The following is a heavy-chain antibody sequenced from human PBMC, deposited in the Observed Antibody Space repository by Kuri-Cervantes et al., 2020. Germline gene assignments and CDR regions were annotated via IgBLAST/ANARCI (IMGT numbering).Heavy chain of an antibody. CDR1: GGSISSSSYY. Sequence: SETLSLTCTVSGGSISSSSYYWGWIRQSPGKGREWSGSIYYSGSTYYNPSLKSRVTISVDTSKNQFSLKLNSVTAADTAIYYCASVTGTGFPDYWGQGARVTVSS. D-gene: IGHD2-8*02. CDR3: ASVTGTGFPDY. V-gene: IGHV4-39*07. J-gene: IGHJ4*02. CDR2: IYYSGST.